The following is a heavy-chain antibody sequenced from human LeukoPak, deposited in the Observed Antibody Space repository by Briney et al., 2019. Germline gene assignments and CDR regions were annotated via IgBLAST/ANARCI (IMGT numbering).Heavy chain of an antibody. D-gene: IGHD3-22*01. J-gene: IGHJ3*02. CDR1: GGSISSSSDS. Sequence: PSETLSLTCTVSGGSISSSSDSWGWIRQPPGKGLDWVGTFYYTGSTYYNPSLKSRVTISVDTSKNQFSLRLSSVTAADTAVYYCARLYYYDSSGYITRDAFDIWGQGTLVTVSS. CDR2: FYYTGST. V-gene: IGHV4-39*01. CDR3: ARLYYYDSSGYITRDAFDI.